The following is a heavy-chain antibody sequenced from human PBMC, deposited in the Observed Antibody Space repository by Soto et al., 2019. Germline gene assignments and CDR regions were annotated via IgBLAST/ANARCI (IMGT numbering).Heavy chain of an antibody. J-gene: IGHJ4*02. D-gene: IGHD2-15*01. CDR2: ISWNSGSI. CDR3: VREVCSGGLCKVFDY. Sequence: GGSLRLSCAASGFTFDDYAMHWVRQAPGKGLEWVSGISWNSGSIGYADSVKGRFTISRDNAKNSLYLQMNSLRAEDTAVYYCVREVCSGGLCKVFDYWGQGTPVTVSS. CDR1: GFTFDDYA. V-gene: IGHV3-9*01.